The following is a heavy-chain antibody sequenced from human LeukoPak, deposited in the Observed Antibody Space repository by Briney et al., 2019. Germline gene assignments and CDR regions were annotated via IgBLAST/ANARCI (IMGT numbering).Heavy chain of an antibody. V-gene: IGHV3-23*01. D-gene: IGHD3-22*01. J-gene: IGHJ4*02. Sequence: GGSLRPSCAASGFTFSSYAMSWVRQAPGKGLEWVSAISGSGGSTYYADSVKGRFTISRDNSKNTLYLQMNSLRAEDTAVYYCAKGGATYYYDSSGYNLFDYWGQGTLVTVSS. CDR1: GFTFSSYA. CDR3: AKGGATYYYDSSGYNLFDY. CDR2: ISGSGGST.